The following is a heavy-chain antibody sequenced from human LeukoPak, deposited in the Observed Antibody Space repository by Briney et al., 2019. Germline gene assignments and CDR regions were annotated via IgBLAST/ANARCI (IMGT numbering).Heavy chain of an antibody. Sequence: SETLSLTCTVSSVSISSHDWSWIRQSPGKGLEWIGYSHYSGDTSYNPSLKSRVTISLDTSKHQFSLGLSSVTAADTAVYFCAKGEYSRTSYYHYYMDVWGKGTTVTVSS. D-gene: IGHD6-6*01. CDR3: AKGEYSRTSYYHYYMDV. V-gene: IGHV4-59*11. J-gene: IGHJ6*03. CDR2: SHYSGDT. CDR1: SVSISSHD.